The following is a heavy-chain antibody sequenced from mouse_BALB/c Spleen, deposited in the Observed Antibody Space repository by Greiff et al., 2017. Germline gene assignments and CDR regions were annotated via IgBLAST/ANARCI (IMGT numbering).Heavy chain of an antibody. CDR1: GYSFTSYW. Sequence: VQLQQPGAELVRPGASVKLSCKASGYSFTSYWMNWVKQRPGQGLEWIGMIHPSASETRLNQKFKDKATLTVDKSSSTAYMQLSSPTSEDSAVYYWARADYYGSRYAMDYGGQGTSVTVSS. D-gene: IGHD1-1*01. V-gene: IGHV1-61*01. CDR2: IHPSASET. CDR3: ARADYYGSRYAMDY. J-gene: IGHJ4*01.